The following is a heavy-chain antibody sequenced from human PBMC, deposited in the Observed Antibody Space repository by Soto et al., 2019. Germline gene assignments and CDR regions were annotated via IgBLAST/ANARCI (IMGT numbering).Heavy chain of an antibody. CDR2: IRSKANSYAT. V-gene: IGHV3-73*01. CDR3: TRHDVDIYYDSCGPSRDVYDI. D-gene: IGHD3-22*01. Sequence: PGGSLRLSCAASGFTFSGSAMHWVRQASGKGLEWVGRIRSKANSYATAYAASVKGRFTISRDDSKNTAYLQMNSLKTEDTAVYYCTRHDVDIYYDSCGPSRDVYDIWGQGTMVPVS. CDR1: GFTFSGSA. J-gene: IGHJ3*02.